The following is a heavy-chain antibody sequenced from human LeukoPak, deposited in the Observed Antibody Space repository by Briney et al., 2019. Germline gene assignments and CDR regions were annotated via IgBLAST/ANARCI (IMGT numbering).Heavy chain of an antibody. Sequence: ASVKVSCKASGHTFTGYYMHWVRQAPGQGLEWMGRINPNSGATNFAQRFQGRVTMTRDTSISTAYPALSRLKSDDTAVYYCARETKLEWLLIFDYWGQGTLVTVSS. CDR3: ARETKLEWLLIFDY. CDR1: GHTFTGYY. CDR2: INPNSGAT. V-gene: IGHV1-2*06. D-gene: IGHD3-3*01. J-gene: IGHJ4*02.